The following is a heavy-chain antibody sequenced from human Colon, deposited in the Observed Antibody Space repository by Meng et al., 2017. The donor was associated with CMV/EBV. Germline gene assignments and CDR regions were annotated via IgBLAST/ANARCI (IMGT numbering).Heavy chain of an antibody. CDR1: GFTFNTYW. J-gene: IGHJ4*02. CDR2: IKPDGRQG. D-gene: IGHD5-18*01. V-gene: IGHV3-7*01. Sequence: GESLKISCAASGFTFNTYWMTWVRQAPGKGLECVANIKPDGRQGYYVDSVKGRFTISRDNAKDLLYLQMNTLRVEDTAMYYCVGQRGDSPFAYWGQGALVTVSS. CDR3: VGQRGDSPFAY.